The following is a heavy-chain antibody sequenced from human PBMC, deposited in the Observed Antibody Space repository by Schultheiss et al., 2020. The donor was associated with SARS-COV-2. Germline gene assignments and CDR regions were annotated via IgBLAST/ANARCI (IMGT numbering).Heavy chain of an antibody. J-gene: IGHJ6*02. CDR3: AKEVNHYYYFAMDV. V-gene: IGHV3-30*18. Sequence: GESLKISCATSGFSFSYYGMHWVRQAPGKGLEWVAVISNDGNHKYHADSVKGRFTISRDNSKNTLYLQMNSLRVEDTAIYYCAKEVNHYYYFAMDVWGQGTTVTVSS. CDR2: ISNDGNHK. CDR1: GFSFSYYG.